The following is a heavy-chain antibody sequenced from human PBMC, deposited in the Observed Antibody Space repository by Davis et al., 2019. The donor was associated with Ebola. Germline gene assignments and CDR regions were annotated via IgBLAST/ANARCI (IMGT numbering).Heavy chain of an antibody. CDR1: GYTFTNYL. CDR3: ARDRYSDGSGYFFEQSH. D-gene: IGHD3-22*01. CDR2: INPSGGTT. J-gene: IGHJ4*02. V-gene: IGHV1-46*03. Sequence: ASVKVSCKASGYTFTNYLMHWVRQAPGQRLEWMGLINPSGGTTKYAQEFQGRVALTRDTSTSTVFLEMSSLRSEDTAMYYCARDRYSDGSGYFFEQSHWGQGTLVTVSS.